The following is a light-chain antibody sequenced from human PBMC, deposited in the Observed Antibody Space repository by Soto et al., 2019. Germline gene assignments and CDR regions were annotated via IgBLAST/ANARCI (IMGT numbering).Light chain of an antibody. CDR1: SSDVGGYNY. J-gene: IGLJ2*01. CDR3: SSCAGDNTAV. CDR2: EVT. Sequence: QSALTQPPSASGSPGQSVTISCTGTSSDVGGYNYVSWYQQHPGKAPKLMIFEVTRRPSGVPDRFSGSKSGNTASLTVSGLQAEDEADYYCSSCAGDNTAVFGGGTKLTVL. V-gene: IGLV2-8*01.